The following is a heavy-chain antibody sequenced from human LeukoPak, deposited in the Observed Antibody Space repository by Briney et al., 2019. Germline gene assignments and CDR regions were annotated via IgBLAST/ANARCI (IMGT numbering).Heavy chain of an antibody. CDR3: ARGGSHCSGGSCYSDY. CDR1: GYTFTGYY. CDR2: ISAYNGNT. V-gene: IGHV1-18*04. J-gene: IGHJ4*02. Sequence: ASVKVSCKASGYTFTGYYMHWVRQAPGQGLEWMGWISAYNGNTNYAQKLQGRVTMTTDTSTSTAYMELRSLRSDDTAVYYCARGGSHCSGGSCYSDYWGQGTLVTVSS. D-gene: IGHD2-15*01.